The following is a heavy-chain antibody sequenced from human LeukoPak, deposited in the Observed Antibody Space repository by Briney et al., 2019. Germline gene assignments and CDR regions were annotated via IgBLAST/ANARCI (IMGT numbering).Heavy chain of an antibody. V-gene: IGHV3-21*01. D-gene: IGHD4-17*01. CDR2: ISSSSSYI. CDR1: GFTFSSYS. J-gene: IGHJ4*02. CDR3: ATDPDYGAYSAGDY. Sequence: GGSLRLSCAASGFTFSSYSMNWVRQAPGKGLEWVSSISSSSSYIYYADSVKGRFTISRDNAKNSLYLQMNSRRAEDTAVYYCATDPDYGAYSAGDYWGQGTLVPVSS.